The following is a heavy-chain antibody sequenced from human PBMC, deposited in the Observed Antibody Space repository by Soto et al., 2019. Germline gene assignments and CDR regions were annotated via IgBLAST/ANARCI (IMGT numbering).Heavy chain of an antibody. D-gene: IGHD7-27*01. CDR1: GLTFSSYT. J-gene: IGHJ4*02. CDR2: ISSSGGST. CDR3: AKGWGDY. Sequence: EVQLLESGGGLVQPGGSLRLSCAASGLTFSSYTMSWVRQGPGKGLEWVSGISSSGGSTVYADSVKGRFTISRDNFKNTLYLQMNSLRAEDTGVYYCAKGWGDYWGQGTPVTVSS. V-gene: IGHV3-23*01.